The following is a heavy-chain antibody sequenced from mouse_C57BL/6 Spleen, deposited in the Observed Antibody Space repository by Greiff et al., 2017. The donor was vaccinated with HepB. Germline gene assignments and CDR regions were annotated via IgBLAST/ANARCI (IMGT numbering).Heavy chain of an antibody. CDR2: IWSGGST. D-gene: IGHD1-1*01. V-gene: IGHV2-2*01. J-gene: IGHJ3*01. CDR3: ARGPGSSPPWFAY. CDR1: GFSLTSYG. Sequence: QVQLKESGPGLVQPSQSLSITCTVSGFSLTSYGVHWVRQSPGKGLEWLGVIWSGGSTDYNAAFISRLSISKDNSKRQVFFKMNSLQADDTAIYYCARGPGSSPPWFAYWGQGTLVTVSA.